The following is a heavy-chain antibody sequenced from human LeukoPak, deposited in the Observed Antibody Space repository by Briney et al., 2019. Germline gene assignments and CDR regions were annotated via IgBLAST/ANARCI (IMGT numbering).Heavy chain of an antibody. CDR2: ISYDESNK. D-gene: IGHD2-8*01. V-gene: IGHV3-30*04. J-gene: IGHJ6*03. CDR1: GFTFSRYA. CDR3: AKDRCSNGVGCYYYYMDV. Sequence: GRSLRLSCAASGFTFSRYAMHWVRQAPGKGLEWVAIISYDESNKYYADPVKGRFTISRDNSKNTLYLQMNSLRAEDTAVYYCAKDRCSNGVGCYYYYMDVWGKGTTVTISS.